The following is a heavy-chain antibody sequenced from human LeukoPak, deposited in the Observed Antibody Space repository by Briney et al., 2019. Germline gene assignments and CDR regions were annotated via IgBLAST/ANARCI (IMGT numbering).Heavy chain of an antibody. V-gene: IGHV1-2*02. CDR3: ASIGGSSSWD. CDR2: IHPSSGVA. D-gene: IGHD6-13*01. J-gene: IGHJ4*02. CDR1: GYTFTAYY. Sequence: GASVKVSCKASGYTFTAYYLNWVRQAPGQGLEWLGWIHPSSGVAKLPQRFQGRVTMTRDTSISTAYMELSRLRSDDTAVYYCASIGGSSSWDWGQGTLVTVSS.